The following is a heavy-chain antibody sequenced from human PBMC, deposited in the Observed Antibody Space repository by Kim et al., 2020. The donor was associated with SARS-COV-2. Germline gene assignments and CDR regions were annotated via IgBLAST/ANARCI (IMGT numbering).Heavy chain of an antibody. D-gene: IGHD3-22*01. Sequence: ASVKVSCKASGYTFTSYAISWVRQAPGQGLEWMGWISAYEGHANYAEKVQGRVTMTTDTSTSTAYMELRSLRSDDTAVCYCARDWTYDDNTDTFDIWGQGTMVTVSS. CDR2: ISAYEGHA. J-gene: IGHJ3*02. CDR1: GYTFTSYA. CDR3: ARDWTYDDNTDTFDI. V-gene: IGHV1-18*01.